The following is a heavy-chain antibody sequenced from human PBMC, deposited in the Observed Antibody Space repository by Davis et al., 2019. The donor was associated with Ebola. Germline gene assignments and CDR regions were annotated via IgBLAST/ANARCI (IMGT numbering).Heavy chain of an antibody. CDR1: GFTFSNYA. J-gene: IGHJ4*02. V-gene: IGHV3-23*01. CDR2: ISDSGGDT. Sequence: GESLKISCAASGFTFSNYAMSWVRQAPGKGLEWVSAISDSGGDTFYADSVKGRFTVSRDNSKNSLYLQMNSLRAEDTAVYYCARRCSDNSAFYRYFDYWAREPWSPSPQ. CDR3: ARRCSDNSAFYRYFDY. D-gene: IGHD3-22*01.